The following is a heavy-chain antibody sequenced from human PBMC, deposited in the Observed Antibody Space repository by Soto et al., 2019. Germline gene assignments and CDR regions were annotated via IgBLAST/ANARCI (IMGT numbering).Heavy chain of an antibody. Sequence: PGGSLRLSCADSGFTFSSYTMSWVRQAPGKGLEWVSAISGSGGSTYYADSVKGRFTISRDNSKNTLYLQMNSLRAEDTAVYYCAKDPKAPYYFDYWGQGTLVTVSS. V-gene: IGHV3-23*01. CDR3: AKDPKAPYYFDY. CDR1: GFTFSSYT. CDR2: ISGSGGST. J-gene: IGHJ4*02.